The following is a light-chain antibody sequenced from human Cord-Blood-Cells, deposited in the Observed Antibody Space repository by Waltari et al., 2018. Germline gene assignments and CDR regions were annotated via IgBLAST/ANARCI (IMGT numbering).Light chain of an antibody. CDR1: SSDVGSYNL. Sequence: SPGQSITISCTGTSSDVGSYNLVSWDQQHPGKAPKLMIYEGSKRPSGVSNRFSGSKSGNTASLTISGLQAEDEADYYCCSYAGSSTVFGGGTKLTVL. CDR3: CSYAGSSTV. V-gene: IGLV2-23*01. CDR2: EGS. J-gene: IGLJ2*01.